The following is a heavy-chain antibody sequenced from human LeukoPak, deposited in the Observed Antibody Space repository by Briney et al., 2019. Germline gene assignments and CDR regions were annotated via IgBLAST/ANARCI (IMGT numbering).Heavy chain of an antibody. CDR3: AKAVVANFDY. Sequence: PGGPLRLSCAASGFTFSSYAMSWVRQAPGKGLEWVSTISGSGGSTYYADSVKGRFTISRDNSKNTLYLQMNSLRAEDTAVYYCAKAVVANFDYWGQGTLVTVSS. D-gene: IGHD2-15*01. CDR2: ISGSGGST. V-gene: IGHV3-23*01. CDR1: GFTFSSYA. J-gene: IGHJ4*02.